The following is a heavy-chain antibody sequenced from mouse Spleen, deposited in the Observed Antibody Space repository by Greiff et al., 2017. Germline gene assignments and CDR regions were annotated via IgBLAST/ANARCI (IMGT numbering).Heavy chain of an antibody. Sequence: EVKLVESGGGLVKPGGSLKLSCAASGFTFSSYAMSWVRQTPEKRLEWVATISSGGSYTYYPDSVKGRFTLSRDNAKNTLYLQMSSLRSEDTAMYCCARQGLLDLKGAGYWGQGTTLTVSS. V-gene: IGHV5-9-3*01. CDR3: ARQGLLDLKGAGY. CDR1: GFTFSSYA. J-gene: IGHJ2*01. D-gene: IGHD3-1*01. CDR2: ISSGGSYT.